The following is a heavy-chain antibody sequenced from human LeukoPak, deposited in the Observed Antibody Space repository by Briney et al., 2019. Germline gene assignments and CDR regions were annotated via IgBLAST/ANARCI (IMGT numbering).Heavy chain of an antibody. D-gene: IGHD3-10*01. Sequence: SETLSLTCTVSGGSISSYYWSWIRQPPGKGLEWIGYIYCSGSTNYNPSLKSRVTISVDTSKNQFSLKLSSVTAADTAVYYCARSPGGPNWFDPWGQGTLVTVSS. CDR3: ARSPGGPNWFDP. CDR1: GGSISSYY. V-gene: IGHV4-59*08. CDR2: IYCSGST. J-gene: IGHJ5*02.